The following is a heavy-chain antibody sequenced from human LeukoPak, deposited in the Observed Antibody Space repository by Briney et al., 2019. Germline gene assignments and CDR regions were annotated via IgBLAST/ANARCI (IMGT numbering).Heavy chain of an antibody. Sequence: GGSLRLSCAASGFTFSDYHMSWNRQAPGKGLEWVSYISSSGSTIYYADSVKGRFTISRDNAKNSLYLQMNSLRAEDTAVYYCARESATPSYNWFDPWGQGALVTVSS. CDR2: ISSSGSTI. V-gene: IGHV3-11*01. CDR1: GFTFSDYH. D-gene: IGHD1-26*01. CDR3: ARESATPSYNWFDP. J-gene: IGHJ5*02.